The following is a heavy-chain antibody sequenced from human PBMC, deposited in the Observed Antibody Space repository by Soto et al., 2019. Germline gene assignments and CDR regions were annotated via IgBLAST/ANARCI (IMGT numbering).Heavy chain of an antibody. CDR1: GYTFTGYY. CDR3: ARDSSGLFDY. Sequence: ASVKVSCKASGYTFTGYYMHWVRQAPGQGLEWMGWINPNSGGTNYAQKFQGWVTVTRDTSISTAYMELSRLRSDDTAVYYCARDSSGLFDYWGQGTLVTVSS. D-gene: IGHD6-19*01. J-gene: IGHJ4*02. V-gene: IGHV1-2*04. CDR2: INPNSGGT.